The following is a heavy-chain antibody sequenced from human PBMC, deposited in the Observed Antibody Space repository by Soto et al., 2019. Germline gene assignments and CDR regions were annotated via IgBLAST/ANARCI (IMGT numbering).Heavy chain of an antibody. CDR1: GFTFSSYG. D-gene: IGHD5-12*01. CDR3: ARDRGKRWLQLVFAFDI. Sequence: QVQLVESGGGLVKPGGSLRLSCAASGFTFSSYGMHWVRQAPGKGLEWVAVIWYDGSNKYYADSVKGRFTISRDNSKNTLYLQMNSLRAEDTAVYYCARDRGKRWLQLVFAFDIWGQGTMVTVSS. J-gene: IGHJ3*02. CDR2: IWYDGSNK. V-gene: IGHV3-33*08.